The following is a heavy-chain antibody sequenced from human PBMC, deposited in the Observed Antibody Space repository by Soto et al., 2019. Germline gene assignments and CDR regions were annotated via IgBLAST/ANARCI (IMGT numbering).Heavy chain of an antibody. V-gene: IGHV3-23*01. CDR2: VGDSGGGT. J-gene: IGHJ4*02. Sequence: EVQVLESGGGLVQPGGSLRLSCEASGFTLSNCFMSWVRQAPGKGLEWVSGVGDSGGGTSYADSMKGRFTISRDNSRNTLYLQMDSLRVEDTAVYYCAKGGPGGRGWGQGTLVTVSS. CDR3: AKGGPGGRG. CDR1: GFTLSNCF. D-gene: IGHD3-10*01.